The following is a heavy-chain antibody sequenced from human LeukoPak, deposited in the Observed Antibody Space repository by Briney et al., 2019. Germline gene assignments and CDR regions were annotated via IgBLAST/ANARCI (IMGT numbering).Heavy chain of an antibody. V-gene: IGHV1-2*06. CDR2: INPNSGGT. CDR3: AKNRDYDILTGYEFDP. Sequence: ASVKISCKVSGYTFTDYYMHWVQQAPGQGLEWMGRINPNSGGTNYAQKFQGRITMTRDTSISTAYTELSTLRSDATALYYCAKNRDYDILTGYEFDPWGQGTLVAVSS. J-gene: IGHJ5*02. D-gene: IGHD3-9*01. CDR1: GYTFTDYY.